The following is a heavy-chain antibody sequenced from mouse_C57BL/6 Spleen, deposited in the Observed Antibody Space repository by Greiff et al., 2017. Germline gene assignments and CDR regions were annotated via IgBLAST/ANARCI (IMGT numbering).Heavy chain of an antibody. D-gene: IGHD1-1*01. J-gene: IGHJ4*01. V-gene: IGHV1-9*01. CDR2: ILPGSGST. CDR3: ARRIITTVVANYYAMDY. CDR1: GYTFTGYW. Sequence: VQLQQSGAELMKPGASVKLSCKATGYTFTGYWIEWVKQRPGHGLEWIGEILPGSGSTNYNEKFKGKATFTADTSSNTAYMQLSSLTTEDSASYYCARRIITTVVANYYAMDYWGQGTSVTVSS.